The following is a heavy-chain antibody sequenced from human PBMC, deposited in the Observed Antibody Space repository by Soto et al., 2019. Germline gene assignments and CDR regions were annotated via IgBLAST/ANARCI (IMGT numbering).Heavy chain of an antibody. CDR3: ARDIPYYDILTGYSPGGWFDP. D-gene: IGHD3-9*01. J-gene: IGHJ5*02. CDR1: GGSISSGDYY. Sequence: SEPMSLTCTVAGGSISSGDYYWSWIRQPPGKGLEWIGYIYYSGSTYYNPSLKSRVTISVDTSKNQFSLKLSSVTAADTAVYYCARDIPYYDILTGYSPGGWFDPRGQGTLVTVSS. CDR2: IYYSGST. V-gene: IGHV4-30-4*01.